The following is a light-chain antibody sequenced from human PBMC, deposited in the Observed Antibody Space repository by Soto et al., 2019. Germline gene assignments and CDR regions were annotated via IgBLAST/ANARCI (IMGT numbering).Light chain of an antibody. CDR1: QSVSSS. Sequence: EIVMAQSPATLSVSPGARATLSCRPSQSVSSSLAWYQQKPGQAPRLLIYGASTRATGIPARFSGSGSETEFTLTISSLQSEDFAVYYCQQYNNWPPITFGQGTRLEIK. CDR2: GAS. CDR3: QQYNNWPPIT. V-gene: IGKV3-15*01. J-gene: IGKJ5*01.